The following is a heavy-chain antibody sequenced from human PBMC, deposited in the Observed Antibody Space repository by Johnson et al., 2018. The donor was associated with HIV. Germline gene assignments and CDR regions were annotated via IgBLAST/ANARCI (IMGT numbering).Heavy chain of an antibody. Sequence: QVQLVESGGGLVQPGGSLRLSCAASGFTFSSYAMHWVRQAPGKGLEWVAVISYDGSNKYYADSVKGRFTISRDNSKNTLYLQMNSLRAEDTAVFYCARDRGYLDAFDIWGQGTMVTVS. V-gene: IGHV3-30-3*01. CDR3: ARDRGYLDAFDI. CDR2: ISYDGSNK. J-gene: IGHJ3*02. D-gene: IGHD1-26*01. CDR1: GFTFSSYA.